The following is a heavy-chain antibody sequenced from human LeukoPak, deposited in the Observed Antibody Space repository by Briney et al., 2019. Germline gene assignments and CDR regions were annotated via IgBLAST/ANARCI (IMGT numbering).Heavy chain of an antibody. CDR3: ARTARVGDY. V-gene: IGHV3-11*01. Sequence: GGSLRLSCAASGFSFSDFYMSWIRQAPGKGLEWISYISQSGSDINYADSVRGRFTVSRDNAKNSLYLQMNSLRAEDTAVYYCARTARVGDYWGQGTLVTVSP. D-gene: IGHD5-18*01. CDR1: GFSFSDFY. J-gene: IGHJ4*02. CDR2: ISQSGSDI.